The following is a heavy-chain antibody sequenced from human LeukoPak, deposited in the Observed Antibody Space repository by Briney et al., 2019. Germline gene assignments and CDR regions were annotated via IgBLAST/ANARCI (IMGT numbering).Heavy chain of an antibody. J-gene: IGHJ4*02. D-gene: IGHD5-12*01. CDR2: MNPNSGNT. CDR3: AIRTPVDIVATLGERVKKGLDY. V-gene: IGHV1-8*01. Sequence: ASVKASCKASGYTFTSYDINWLRQATGQGLEWMGWMNPNSGNTGYAQKFQGRVTMTRNTSMSTAYMELSSLRSEDTAVYYCAIRTPVDIVATLGERVKKGLDYWGQGTLVTVSS. CDR1: GYTFTSYD.